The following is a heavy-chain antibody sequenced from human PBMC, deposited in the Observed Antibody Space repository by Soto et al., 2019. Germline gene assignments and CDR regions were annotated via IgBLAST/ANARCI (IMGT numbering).Heavy chain of an antibody. CDR1: GGTFSSYA. CDR3: ARDAIVVVPAADYGMDV. D-gene: IGHD2-2*01. CDR2: IIPIFGKA. Sequence: QVQLVQSGAEVKKPGSSVKVSCKASGGTFSSYAISWVRQAPGQGLEWMGGIIPIFGKANYAQKFQGRVTITADESTSTAYLELSRLRSEDTAVYYCARDAIVVVPAADYGMDVWGQGTTVTVSS. J-gene: IGHJ6*02. V-gene: IGHV1-69*01.